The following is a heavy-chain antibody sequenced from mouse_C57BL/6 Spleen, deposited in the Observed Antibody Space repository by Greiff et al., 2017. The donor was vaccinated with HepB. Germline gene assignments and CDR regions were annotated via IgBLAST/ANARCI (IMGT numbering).Heavy chain of an antibody. D-gene: IGHD2-4*01. CDR2: IRNKANNHAT. Sequence: EVKLVESGGGLVQPGGSMKLSCAASGFTFSDAWMDWVRQSPEKGLEWVAEIRNKANNHATYYAESVKGRFTISRDDSKSSVYLQMNSLRAEDTGIYYCTRAMITDWYFDVWGTGTTVTVSS. J-gene: IGHJ1*03. CDR3: TRAMITDWYFDV. V-gene: IGHV6-6*01. CDR1: GFTFSDAW.